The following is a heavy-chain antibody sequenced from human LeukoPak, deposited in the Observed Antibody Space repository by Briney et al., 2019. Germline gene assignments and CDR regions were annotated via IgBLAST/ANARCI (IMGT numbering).Heavy chain of an antibody. CDR1: GFTFSSYS. CDR3: ARDLRGGKNWFDP. Sequence: PGGSLRLSCAASGFTFSSYSMNWVRQAPGKGLEWVSYISSSSSTIYYADSVKGRFTISRDNAKNSLYLQMNSLRAEDTAVYYCARDLRGGKNWFDPWGQGTLVTVSS. CDR2: ISSSSSTI. J-gene: IGHJ5*02. V-gene: IGHV3-48*01. D-gene: IGHD2-15*01.